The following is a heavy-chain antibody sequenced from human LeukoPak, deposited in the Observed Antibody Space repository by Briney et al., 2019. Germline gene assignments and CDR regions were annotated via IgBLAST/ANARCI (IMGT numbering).Heavy chain of an antibody. J-gene: IGHJ1*01. CDR1: GFTFSSYA. D-gene: IGHD3-22*01. CDR3: AKDSSSSGYYTGYFQH. Sequence: GGSLRLSCAASGFTFSSYAMSWVRQAPGKGLEWVSAISGSGGSTYYADSVKGRFTISRDNSKNTLYLQMNSLRAEDTAVCYCAKDSSSSGYYTGYFQHWGQGTLVTVSS. V-gene: IGHV3-23*01. CDR2: ISGSGGST.